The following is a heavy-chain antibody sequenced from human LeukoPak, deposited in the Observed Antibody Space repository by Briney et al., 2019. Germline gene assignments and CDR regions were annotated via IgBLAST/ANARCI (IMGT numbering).Heavy chain of an antibody. CDR1: GFTFSSYS. Sequence: GGSLRLSCAASGFTFSSYSMNWVRQAPGKGLEWVSYISSSSSTIYYADSVKGRFTISRDNSKNTLYLQMNSLRAEDTAVYYCAKEGDYYGSGSYYVTYYYMDVWGEGTTVTISS. V-gene: IGHV3-48*01. J-gene: IGHJ6*03. CDR2: ISSSSSTI. CDR3: AKEGDYYGSGSYYVTYYYMDV. D-gene: IGHD3-10*01.